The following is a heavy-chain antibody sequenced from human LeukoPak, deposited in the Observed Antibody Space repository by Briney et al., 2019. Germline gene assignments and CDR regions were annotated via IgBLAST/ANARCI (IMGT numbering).Heavy chain of an antibody. CDR1: GDSISSSSYY. D-gene: IGHD6-13*01. Sequence: SETLSLTCTVSGDSISSSSYYWGWIRPPPGKGREWIGSIYSSGSTYYNPSLKSRVTISVDTSKNQFSLILSSVTAADTAVYYCARLPYSSSWYGIYYFDYWGQGTLVTVSS. J-gene: IGHJ4*02. CDR3: ARLPYSSSWYGIYYFDY. CDR2: IYSSGST. V-gene: IGHV4-39*01.